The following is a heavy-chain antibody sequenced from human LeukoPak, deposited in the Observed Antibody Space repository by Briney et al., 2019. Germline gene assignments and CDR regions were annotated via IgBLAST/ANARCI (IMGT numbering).Heavy chain of an antibody. Sequence: ASVKVSCKASGYTFTSYAMHWVRQAPGQRLEWMGWINAGNGNTKYSQKFQGRVTITADESTSTAYMELSSLRSEDTAVYYCARGGNHVLRFLEWLYYLDYWGQGTLVTVSS. CDR3: ARGGNHVLRFLEWLYYLDY. CDR1: GYTFTSYA. V-gene: IGHV1-3*01. J-gene: IGHJ4*02. D-gene: IGHD3-3*01. CDR2: INAGNGNT.